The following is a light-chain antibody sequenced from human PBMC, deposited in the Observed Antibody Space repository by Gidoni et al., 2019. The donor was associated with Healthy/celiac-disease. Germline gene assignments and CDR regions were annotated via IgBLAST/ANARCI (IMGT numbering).Light chain of an antibody. J-gene: IGKJ1*01. V-gene: IGKV3-11*01. CDR3: QQRSNWPPT. Sequence: EIVLTQSPATLSLSPGERATLSCRASQSVSSYLAWYQQKPGQAPRLLIYDASNRATGIPARFSGSGSGTDFTLTISSLEPEDFAVYYWQQRSNWPPTFXXXTKVEIK. CDR2: DAS. CDR1: QSVSSY.